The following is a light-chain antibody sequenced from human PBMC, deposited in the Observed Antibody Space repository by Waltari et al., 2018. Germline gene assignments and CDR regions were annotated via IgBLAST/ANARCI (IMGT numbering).Light chain of an antibody. Sequence: DIQMTQSPSTLSASVGDRVTIPYRASQSISSWLAWYQQKPGKAPKPLIYDASSLESGVPSRFSGSGSGTEFTLTISSLQPDDFATYYCQQYNSYSGTFGQGTKLEIK. J-gene: IGKJ2*01. CDR3: QQYNSYSGT. CDR1: QSISSW. CDR2: DAS. V-gene: IGKV1-5*01.